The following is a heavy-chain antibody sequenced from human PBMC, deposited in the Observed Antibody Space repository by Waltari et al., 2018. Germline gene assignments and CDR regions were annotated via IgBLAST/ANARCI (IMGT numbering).Heavy chain of an antibody. V-gene: IGHV3-30*03. CDR2: ISYDGSNK. CDR3: VGGLRFLEWLLLGY. J-gene: IGHJ4*02. Sequence: VQLVESGGGLIQPGGSLRLSCAASGFTVSNNYMNWVRQAPRKGLEWVAVISYDGSNKYYADSVKGRFTISRDNSKNTLYLQMNSLRAEDTAVYYCVGGLRFLEWLLLGYWGQGTLVTVSS. D-gene: IGHD3-3*01. CDR1: GFTVSNNY.